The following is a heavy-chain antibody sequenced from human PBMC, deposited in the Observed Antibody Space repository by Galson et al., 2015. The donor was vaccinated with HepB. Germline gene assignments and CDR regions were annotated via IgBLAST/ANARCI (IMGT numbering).Heavy chain of an antibody. CDR3: ARGGITMMDDAFDI. J-gene: IGHJ3*02. CDR1: GFTFSSYA. V-gene: IGHV3-30-3*01. Sequence: SLRLSCAASGFTFSSYAMHWVRQAPGKGLEWVAVISYDGSNKYYADSVKGRFTISRDNSKNTLYLQMNSLRAEDTAVYYCARGGITMMDDAFDIWGQGQWSPSLQ. CDR2: ISYDGSNK. D-gene: IGHD3-22*01.